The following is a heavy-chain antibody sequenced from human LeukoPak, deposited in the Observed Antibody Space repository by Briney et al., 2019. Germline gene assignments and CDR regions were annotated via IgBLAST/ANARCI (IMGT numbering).Heavy chain of an antibody. CDR1: GGSISSYY. J-gene: IGHJ3*02. V-gene: IGHV4-59*01. Sequence: PSETLSLTCTVSGGSISSYYWNWIRQPPGRGLEWIGHMYYGGNSNYNPSLKSRVTMSADTSKNQFFLKLSSVTAADTAVYYCARNRGTYYDILTGHDAFEIWGQGTAITVSS. CDR3: ARNRGTYYDILTGHDAFEI. D-gene: IGHD3-9*01. CDR2: MYYGGNS.